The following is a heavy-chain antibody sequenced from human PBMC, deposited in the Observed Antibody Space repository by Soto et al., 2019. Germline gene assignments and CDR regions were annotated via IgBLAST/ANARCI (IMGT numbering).Heavy chain of an antibody. Sequence: GGSQRRSCAASGFTFSSYSMYWVRQAPGKGLEWVSSISSSSSYIYYADSVKGRFTISRDNAKNSLYLQMNSLRAEDTAVYYCARDEGNSYWGQGTLVTVSS. CDR1: GFTFSSYS. J-gene: IGHJ1*01. CDR3: ARDEGNSY. CDR2: ISSSSSYI. D-gene: IGHD2-15*01. V-gene: IGHV3-21*01.